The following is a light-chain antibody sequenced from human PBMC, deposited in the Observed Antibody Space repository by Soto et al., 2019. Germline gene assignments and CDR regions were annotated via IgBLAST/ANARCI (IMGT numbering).Light chain of an antibody. Sequence: QSALTQPRSVSGSPGQSVAISCTGISNYIGPYNYVSWYQQHPGKAPKLIIYDVDKRPSGVPYRFSGSKSCDTASLTISGLQPDDEADYYCCSYADTYVELGGGTKLTVL. CDR2: DVD. J-gene: IGLJ2*01. CDR1: SNYIGPYNY. V-gene: IGLV2-11*01. CDR3: CSYADTYVE.